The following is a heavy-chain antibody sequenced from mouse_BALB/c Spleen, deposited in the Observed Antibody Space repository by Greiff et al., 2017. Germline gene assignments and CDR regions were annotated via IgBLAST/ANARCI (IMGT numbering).Heavy chain of an antibody. V-gene: IGHV8-12*01. Sequence: QVTLKVSGPGILQPSQTLSLTCSFSGFSLSTSGMGVSWIRQPSGKGLEWLAHIYWDDDKRYNPSLKSRLTISKDTSSNQVFLKITSVDTADTATYYCARSPIYDGYYVWFAYWGQGTLVTVSA. D-gene: IGHD2-3*01. CDR2: IYWDDDK. J-gene: IGHJ3*01. CDR3: ARSPIYDGYYVWFAY. CDR1: GFSLSTSGMG.